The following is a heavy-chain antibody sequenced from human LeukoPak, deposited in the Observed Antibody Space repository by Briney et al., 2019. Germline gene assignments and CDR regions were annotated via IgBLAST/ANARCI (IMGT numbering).Heavy chain of an antibody. V-gene: IGHV1-69*13. Sequence: SVKVSCKASGGTVSSYAISWVRQAPGQGLEWMGGIIPTFGTANYAQKFQGRVTITADESTSTAYMELSSLRSEDTAVYYCARQGGDSSGHPAPWWYWGQGTLVTVSS. J-gene: IGHJ4*02. CDR3: ARQGGDSSGHPAPWWY. D-gene: IGHD3-22*01. CDR1: GGTVSSYA. CDR2: IIPTFGTA.